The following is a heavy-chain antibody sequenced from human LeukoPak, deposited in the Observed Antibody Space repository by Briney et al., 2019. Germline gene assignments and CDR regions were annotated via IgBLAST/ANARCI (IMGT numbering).Heavy chain of an antibody. CDR3: ARLITDDYGDYGDAFDI. D-gene: IGHD4-17*01. V-gene: IGHV1-2*06. Sequence: ASVKVSCKASGYTFTGYYMHWGRQAPGQGLEWMGRINPNSGGTNYAQKFQGRVTMTRDTSISTAYMELSRLRSDDTAVYYCARLITDDYGDYGDAFDIWGQGTMVTVSS. CDR1: GYTFTGYY. J-gene: IGHJ3*02. CDR2: INPNSGGT.